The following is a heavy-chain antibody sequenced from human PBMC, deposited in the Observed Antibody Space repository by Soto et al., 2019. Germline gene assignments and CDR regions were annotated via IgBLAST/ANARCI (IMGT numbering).Heavy chain of an antibody. J-gene: IGHJ4*02. CDR3: ARDAAMVTNLCFDY. CDR2: IKPDGSEK. CDR1: GFTFSSYW. D-gene: IGHD5-18*01. V-gene: IGHV3-7*01. Sequence: PGGSLRLSCAASGFTFSSYWMSWVRQAPGKGLEWVANIKPDGSEKIYVDSVKGRFTISRDNAKNSLYLQMNSLRAEDTAVYYCARDAAMVTNLCFDYWGQGTLVTVPS.